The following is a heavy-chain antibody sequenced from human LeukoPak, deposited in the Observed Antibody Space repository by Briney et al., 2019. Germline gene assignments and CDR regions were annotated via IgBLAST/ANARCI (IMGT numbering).Heavy chain of an antibody. D-gene: IGHD4-17*01. CDR2: IKQDGSEK. Sequence: PGGSLRLSCGSSGFTFSNFWMNWVRQAPGKGLEWVASIKQDGSEKFYVDSVEGRFTISRDNAKNSLHLQMNSLRVEDTAVYYCARDMIGNYGDYPTAFDIWGQGTMVTVSS. CDR3: ARDMIGNYGDYPTAFDI. J-gene: IGHJ3*02. CDR1: GFTFSNFW. V-gene: IGHV3-7*01.